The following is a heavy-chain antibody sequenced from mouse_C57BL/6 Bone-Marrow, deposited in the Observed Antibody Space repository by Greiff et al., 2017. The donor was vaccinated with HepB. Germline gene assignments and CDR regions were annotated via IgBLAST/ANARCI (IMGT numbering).Heavy chain of an antibody. CDR1: GYTFTDYY. V-gene: IGHV1-76*01. J-gene: IGHJ1*03. Sequence: QVQLKESGAELVRPGASVKLSCKASGYTFTDYYINWVKQRPGQGLEWIARIYPGSGNTYYNEKFKGKATLTAEKSSSTAYMQLSSLTSEDSAVYFCARDSAYGWDFDVWGTGTTVTVSS. CDR2: IYPGSGNT. D-gene: IGHD1-1*02. CDR3: ARDSAYGWDFDV.